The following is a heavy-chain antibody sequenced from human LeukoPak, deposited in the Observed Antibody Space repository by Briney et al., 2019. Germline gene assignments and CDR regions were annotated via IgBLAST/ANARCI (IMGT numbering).Heavy chain of an antibody. CDR1: GGTFSSYA. D-gene: IGHD1-26*01. CDR3: AREGIVGATYFDY. V-gene: IGHV1-69*13. CDR2: IIPIFGTA. Sequence: SVKVSCKASGGTFSSYAVSWVRQAPGQGLEWMGGIIPIFGTANYAQKFQGRVTITADESTSTAYMELSSLRSEDTAVYYCAREGIVGATYFDYWGQGTLVTVSS. J-gene: IGHJ4*02.